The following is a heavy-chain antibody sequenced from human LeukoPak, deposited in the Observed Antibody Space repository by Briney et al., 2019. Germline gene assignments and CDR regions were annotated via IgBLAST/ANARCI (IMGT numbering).Heavy chain of an antibody. D-gene: IGHD3-22*01. J-gene: IGHJ5*02. CDR3: ARRITMTIAPHPYNWFDP. CDR2: INHSGST. V-gene: IGHV4-34*01. Sequence: SETLSLTCAVYGGSFSGYYWSWIRQPPGKGLEWIGEINHSGSTNYNPSLKSRVTISVDTSKNQFSLKLSSVTAADTAVYYRARRITMTIAPHPYNWFDPWGQGTLVTVSS. CDR1: GGSFSGYY.